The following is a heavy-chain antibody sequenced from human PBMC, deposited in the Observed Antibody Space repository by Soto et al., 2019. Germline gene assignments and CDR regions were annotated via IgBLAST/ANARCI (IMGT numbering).Heavy chain of an antibody. CDR3: ARVPILVPAAPDAFDI. Sequence: SETLSLTCAVSGYSISSGSYWGWIRQPPGKGLEWIGSIYHSGSTYYNPSLKSRVTISVDTSKNQFSLKLSSVTAADTAVYYCARVPILVPAAPDAFDIWGQGTMVTVSS. D-gene: IGHD2-2*01. CDR2: IYHSGST. CDR1: GYSISSGSY. V-gene: IGHV4-38-2*01. J-gene: IGHJ3*02.